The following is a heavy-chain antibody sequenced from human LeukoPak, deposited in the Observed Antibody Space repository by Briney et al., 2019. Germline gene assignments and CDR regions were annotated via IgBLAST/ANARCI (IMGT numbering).Heavy chain of an antibody. J-gene: IGHJ4*02. V-gene: IGHV4-59*12. CDR2: IYYSGST. CDR3: ARETYSSGWYFDY. D-gene: IGHD6-19*01. CDR1: GGSISSSY. Sequence: SETLSLTCTVYGGSISSSYWSWIRQPPGKGLEWIGYIYYSGSTNYNPSLKSRVTMSVDTSKNQFSLKLSSVTAADTAVYCCARETYSSGWYFDYCGQGTLVTVSS.